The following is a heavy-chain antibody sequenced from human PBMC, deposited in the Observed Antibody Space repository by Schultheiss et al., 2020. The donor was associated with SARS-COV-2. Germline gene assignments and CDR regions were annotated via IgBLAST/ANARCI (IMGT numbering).Heavy chain of an antibody. Sequence: GESLKISCAASGFTFISYWMDWVRQAPGKGLEWVANIKQDGSEKYYVDSVKGRFIISRDNAKNTLDLQMNSLRVDDTAVYYCVKEGEEMGTSWGQGTLVTVSS. V-gene: IGHV3-7*03. CDR1: GFTFISYW. CDR3: VKEGEEMGTS. J-gene: IGHJ4*02. CDR2: IKQDGSEK. D-gene: IGHD5-24*01.